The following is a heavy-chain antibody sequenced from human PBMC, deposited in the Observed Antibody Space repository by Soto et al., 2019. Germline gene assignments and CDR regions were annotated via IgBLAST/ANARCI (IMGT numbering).Heavy chain of an antibody. CDR2: IYRGGEI. CDR1: GYYVSNYY. D-gene: IGHD5-18*01. J-gene: IGHJ4*02. CDR3: ARDRRDGDTL. V-gene: IGHV3-66*01. Sequence: TGGSMRLSCAASGYYVSNYYMSWFRQAPGKGLEWVSVIYRGGEIYYADSVQGRFTTSRDISRNSLDLQMNSLRVDDTAVYYCARDRRDGDTLWGQGVVVTVSS.